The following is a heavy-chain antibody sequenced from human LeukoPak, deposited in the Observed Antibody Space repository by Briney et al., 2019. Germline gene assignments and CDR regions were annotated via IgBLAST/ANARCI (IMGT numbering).Heavy chain of an antibody. CDR1: GFTFSSYA. D-gene: IGHD2-2*01. V-gene: IGHV3-30*04. Sequence: GGSLGLSCAASGFTFSSYAMHWVRPAPGKGLEWVAGISYDGRNKYYADSVKGRFTISRDNSKNTLYLQMNSLRAEDTAVYYWALLIVVPAAPTDYWGQATLVTVSS. CDR2: ISYDGRNK. CDR3: ALLIVVPAAPTDY. J-gene: IGHJ4*02.